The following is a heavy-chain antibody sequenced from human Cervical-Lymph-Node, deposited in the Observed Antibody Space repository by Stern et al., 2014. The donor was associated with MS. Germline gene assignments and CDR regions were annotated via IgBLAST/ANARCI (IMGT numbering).Heavy chain of an antibody. J-gene: IGHJ6*02. D-gene: IGHD3-10*01. Sequence: QLQLQESGPGLVKPSETLSLTCTVSGGSVSSGSYYWSWIRQPPGKGLEWIGYIYYSGSTNYNPSLKSRVTISVDTSKNQFSLKLSSVTAADTAVYYCARAPGSYYYYYGMDVWGQGTTVTVSS. CDR1: GGSVSSGSYY. V-gene: IGHV4-61*01. CDR3: ARAPGSYYYYYGMDV. CDR2: IYYSGST.